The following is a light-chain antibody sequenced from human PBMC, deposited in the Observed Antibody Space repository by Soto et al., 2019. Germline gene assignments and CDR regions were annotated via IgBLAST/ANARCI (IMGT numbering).Light chain of an antibody. Sequence: EIVMTQSPATLSVSPGERATLSCRASQSVSSNLAWYQQKPGQAPRLLICGASTRATGIPARFSGSGSGTEFTLTISSLQSEDFAVYYRQQYNNWPPWTFGQGT. J-gene: IGKJ1*01. CDR1: QSVSSN. CDR3: QQYNNWPPWT. CDR2: GAS. V-gene: IGKV3-15*01.